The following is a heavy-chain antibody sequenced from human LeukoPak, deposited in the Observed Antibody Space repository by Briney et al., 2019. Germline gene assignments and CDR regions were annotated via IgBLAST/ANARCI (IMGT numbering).Heavy chain of an antibody. CDR3: ARSPNYYDSSGSDY. V-gene: IGHV1-18*04. CDR1: GYTFTGYY. J-gene: IGHJ4*02. D-gene: IGHD3-22*01. Sequence: GASVKVSCKASGYTFTGYYMHWVRQAPGQGLEWMGWISAYNGNTNYAQKLQGRVTMTTDTSTSTAYMELRSLRSDDTAVYYCARSPNYYDSSGSDYWGQGTLVTVSS. CDR2: ISAYNGNT.